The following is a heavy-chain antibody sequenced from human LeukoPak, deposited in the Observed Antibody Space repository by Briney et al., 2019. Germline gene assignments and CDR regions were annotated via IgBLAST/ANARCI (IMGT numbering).Heavy chain of an antibody. CDR1: GFTFSSYE. J-gene: IGHJ4*02. CDR3: ARDGTYYDFWSGLDY. CDR2: INTDGSST. V-gene: IGHV3-74*01. Sequence: GGSLRLSCAASGFTFSSYEMNWVRQAPGKGLVWVSRINTDGSSTSYADSVKGRFTISRDNAKNTLYLQMNSLRAEDTAVYYCARDGTYYDFWSGLDYWGQGTLVTVSS. D-gene: IGHD3-3*01.